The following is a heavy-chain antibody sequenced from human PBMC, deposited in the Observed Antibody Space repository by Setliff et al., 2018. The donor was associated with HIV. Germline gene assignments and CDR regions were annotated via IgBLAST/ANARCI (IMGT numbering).Heavy chain of an antibody. CDR3: ARAISAQYYGSSGYYLA. J-gene: IGHJ5*02. Sequence: KSSETLSLTCTVSGGSISSASYYWSWIRQPAGKGLEWIGRIYTSGSTNYNPSLKSRVTISVDTSKNQFSLKLNSVTAADTAVYYCARAISAQYYGSSGYYLAWGQGTLVTVSS. CDR1: GGSISSASYY. V-gene: IGHV4-61*02. D-gene: IGHD3-22*01. CDR2: IYTSGST.